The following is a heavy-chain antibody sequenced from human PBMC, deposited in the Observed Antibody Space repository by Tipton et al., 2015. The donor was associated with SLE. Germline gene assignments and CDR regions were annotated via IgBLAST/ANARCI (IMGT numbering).Heavy chain of an antibody. J-gene: IGHJ4*02. CDR1: GFTVSSNY. CDR2: ISWNSRSI. CDR3: VKATKTMIISDFFDY. Sequence: SLRLSCAASGFTVSSNYMSWVRQAPGKGLEWVSGISWNSRSIGYADSVKGRFTISRDNAKNFLYLQMNSLRPEDTALYYCVKATKTMIISDFFDYWGQGTLVTVSS. V-gene: IGHV3-9*01. D-gene: IGHD3-22*01.